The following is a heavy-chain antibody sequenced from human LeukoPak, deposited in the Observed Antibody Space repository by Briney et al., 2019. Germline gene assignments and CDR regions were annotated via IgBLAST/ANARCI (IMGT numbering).Heavy chain of an antibody. V-gene: IGHV3-23*01. D-gene: IGHD6-19*01. CDR1: GFTFTNNA. Sequence: PGGSLRLSCAASGFTFTNNAMSWVRQAPGKGLEGVSGISGNGATTHDADSVKGRFVISRDNSKDTLYVQMNSLRDDHTAAYYFLRLPPGGWYSSRAFAIWGQGTMVPVSS. CDR3: LRLPPGGWYSSRAFAI. J-gene: IGHJ3*02. CDR2: ISGNGATT.